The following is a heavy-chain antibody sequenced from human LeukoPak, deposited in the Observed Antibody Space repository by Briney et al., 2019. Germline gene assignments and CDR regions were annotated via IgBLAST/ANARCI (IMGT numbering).Heavy chain of an antibody. CDR3: ARAPYDSSGYYDPYYFDY. V-gene: IGHV4-39*07. Sequence: SETLSLTCTVSGGSISSSSYYWGWIRQPPGKGLEWIGSIYYSGSTYYNPSLKSRVTISVDTSKNQFSLKLSSVTAADTAVYYCARAPYDSSGYYDPYYFDYWGQGTLVTVSS. J-gene: IGHJ4*02. CDR1: GGSISSSSYY. D-gene: IGHD3-22*01. CDR2: IYYSGST.